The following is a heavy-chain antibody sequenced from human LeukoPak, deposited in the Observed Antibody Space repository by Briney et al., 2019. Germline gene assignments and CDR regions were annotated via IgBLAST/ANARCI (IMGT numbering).Heavy chain of an antibody. V-gene: IGHV3-21*01. CDR2: ISSSSSYI. J-gene: IGHJ4*02. CDR1: GFTVSSNY. Sequence: PGGSLRLSCAASGFTVSSNYMSWVRQAPGKGLEWVSSISSSSSYIYYADSVKGRFTISRDNAKNSLYLQMNSLRAEDTAVYYCANTVSGDWGQGTLVTVSS. CDR3: ANTVSGD. D-gene: IGHD2-2*02.